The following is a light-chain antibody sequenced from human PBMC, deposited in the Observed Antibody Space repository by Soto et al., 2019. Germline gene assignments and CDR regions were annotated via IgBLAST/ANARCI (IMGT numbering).Light chain of an antibody. CDR1: SSDVDGYNY. V-gene: IGLV2-11*01. CDR3: CSYAGSYV. J-gene: IGLJ1*01. CDR2: DVT. Sequence: QSALTQPRSVSGSPGQSVTISCTGTSSDVDGYNYVSGYKQHPDKAPKLMIYDVTKRPSGVPDRFSGSKSGNTASLTISGLQADDEADYYCCSYAGSYVFGTGTKLTVL.